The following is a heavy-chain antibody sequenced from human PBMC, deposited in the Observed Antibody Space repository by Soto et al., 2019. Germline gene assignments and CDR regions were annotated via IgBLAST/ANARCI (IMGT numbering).Heavy chain of an antibody. Sequence: SETLSLTCAVSGYSISSGYYWGWIRQPPGKGLEWIGSIYHSGSTYYNPSLKSRVTISVDTSKNQFSLKLSSVTAADTAVYYCARDIVGATGGMDVWGQGTTVTSP. D-gene: IGHD1-26*01. CDR1: GYSISSGYY. J-gene: IGHJ6*02. CDR3: ARDIVGATGGMDV. CDR2: IYHSGST. V-gene: IGHV4-38-2*02.